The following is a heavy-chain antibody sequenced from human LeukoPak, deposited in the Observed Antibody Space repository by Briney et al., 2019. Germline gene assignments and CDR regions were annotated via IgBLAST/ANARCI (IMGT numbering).Heavy chain of an antibody. CDR2: INPNSGDT. J-gene: IGHJ4*02. CDR1: GYTFTAYY. V-gene: IGHV1-2*06. Sequence: ASVKVSCKASGYTFTAYYMHWVRQAPGQGLEWMGRINPNSGDTIYAQNFQGRVTVTRDTSISTAYMELRRLRSDDTAVYYCACWGGGNQGHWGQGTLVTVSS. CDR3: ACWGGGNQGH. D-gene: IGHD4-23*01.